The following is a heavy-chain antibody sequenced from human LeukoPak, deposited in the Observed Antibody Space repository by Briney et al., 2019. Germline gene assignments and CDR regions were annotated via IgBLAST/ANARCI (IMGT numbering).Heavy chain of an antibody. CDR2: IIPIFGTA. CDR1: GYTFTSYY. CDR3: ASSRRGYDGGFGVDY. Sequence: ASVKVSCKASGYTFTSYYMHWVRQAPGQGLEWMGGIIPIFGTANYAQKFQGRVTITTDEFTSTAYMELSSLRSEDTAVYYCASSRRGYDGGFGVDYWGQGTLVTVSS. D-gene: IGHD3-3*01. J-gene: IGHJ4*02. V-gene: IGHV1-69*05.